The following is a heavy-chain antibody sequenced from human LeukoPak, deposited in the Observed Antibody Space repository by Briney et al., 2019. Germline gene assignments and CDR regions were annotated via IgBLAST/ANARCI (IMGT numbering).Heavy chain of an antibody. CDR1: GFTFSSYE. CDR3: ARDKEGELLLDY. D-gene: IGHD1-26*01. Sequence: TGGSLRLSCAASGFTFSSYEINWVRQAPGQGLEWVSYISSSGSTRYYADSVKGRFTISRDDAKNSVYLQMNSLRAEDTAVYYCARDKEGELLLDYWGQGTQVTVSS. V-gene: IGHV3-48*03. CDR2: ISSSGSTR. J-gene: IGHJ4*02.